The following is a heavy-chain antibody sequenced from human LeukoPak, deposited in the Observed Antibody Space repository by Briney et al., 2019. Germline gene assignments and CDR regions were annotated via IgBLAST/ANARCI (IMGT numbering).Heavy chain of an antibody. CDR1: GFTFSSYG. D-gene: IGHD6-13*01. CDR2: IWYDGSNK. J-gene: IGHJ2*01. Sequence: GILRLSCAASGFTFSSYGMHWVRQAPGKGLEWVAVIWYDGSNKYYADSVKGRFTISRDNSKNTLYLQMNSLRAEDTAVYYCARNGYSSSWYFDLWGRGTLVTVSS. V-gene: IGHV3-33*01. CDR3: ARNGYSSSWYFDL.